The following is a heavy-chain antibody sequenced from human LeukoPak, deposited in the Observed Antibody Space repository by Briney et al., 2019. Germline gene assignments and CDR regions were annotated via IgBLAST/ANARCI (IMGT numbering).Heavy chain of an antibody. J-gene: IGHJ4*02. Sequence: PGGSLRLSCAASGFTFSSYSMNWVRQAPGKGLEWVSYISSSSSTIYYADSVKGRFTISRDNAKNSLYLQMNSLKTEDTAVYYCTTDYLYYYDSSGYSDYWGQGTLVTVSS. D-gene: IGHD3-22*01. V-gene: IGHV3-48*01. CDR3: TTDYLYYYDSSGYSDY. CDR1: GFTFSSYS. CDR2: ISSSSSTI.